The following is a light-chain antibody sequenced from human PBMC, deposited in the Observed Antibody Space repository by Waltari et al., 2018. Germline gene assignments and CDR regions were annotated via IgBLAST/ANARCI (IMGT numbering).Light chain of an antibody. Sequence: QSVLTQPPSASGTPGQRVTISCSGSSSNIGSDTVSWYQQLPGAAPKVLIYSANRRPAGGPVRFSGSKSGTSASLAISGLQSEDEADYYCVAWDDSLNGLVFGGGTKLTVL. CDR1: SSNIGSDT. CDR2: SAN. CDR3: VAWDDSLNGLV. V-gene: IGLV1-44*01. J-gene: IGLJ2*01.